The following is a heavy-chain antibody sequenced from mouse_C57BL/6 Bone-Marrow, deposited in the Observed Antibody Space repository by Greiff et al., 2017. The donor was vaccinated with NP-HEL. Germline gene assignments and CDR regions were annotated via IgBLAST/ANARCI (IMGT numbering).Heavy chain of an antibody. CDR2: ISSGDSYT. Sequence: EVQGVESGGDLVKPGGSLKLSCAASGFTFSSYGMSWVRQTPDKRLEWVATISSGDSYTYYPDSVKGRFTISRDNAKNTLYLQMSSLKSEDTAMYYCARPDYYYGSPYWYFDVWGTGTTVTVSS. V-gene: IGHV5-6*01. CDR3: ARPDYYYGSPYWYFDV. CDR1: GFTFSSYG. D-gene: IGHD1-1*01. J-gene: IGHJ1*03.